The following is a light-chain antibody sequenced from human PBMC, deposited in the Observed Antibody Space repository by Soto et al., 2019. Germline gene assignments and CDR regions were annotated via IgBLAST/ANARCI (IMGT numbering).Light chain of an antibody. V-gene: IGLV2-14*01. J-gene: IGLJ3*02. CDR3: CSYTTTYTLV. Sequence: QSALTQPASVSGSPGQSITISCTGTSSDVGGYNYVSWCQQHPGKAPKLMIYEVSNRPSGVSNRFSGSKSGNTASLTISSLQFEDEADYYCCSYTTTYTLVFGGRTKLTVL. CDR1: SSDVGGYNY. CDR2: EVS.